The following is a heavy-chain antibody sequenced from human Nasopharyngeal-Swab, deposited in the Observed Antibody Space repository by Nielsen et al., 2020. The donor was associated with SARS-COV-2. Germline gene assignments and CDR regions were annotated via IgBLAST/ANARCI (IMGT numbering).Heavy chain of an antibody. J-gene: IGHJ4*02. D-gene: IGHD3-22*01. CDR2: IYYSGST. CDR3: VRQLAYSDSSGYYLRYFDY. CDR1: GGSISSYY. Sequence: SETLSLTCTVSGGSISSYYWSWIRQPPGKGLEWIGYIYYSGSTNYNPSLKSRVTISVDTSKNHFSLKLSSVTAADTAVYYCVRQLAYSDSSGYYLRYFDYWGQGTLVTVSS. V-gene: IGHV4-59*08.